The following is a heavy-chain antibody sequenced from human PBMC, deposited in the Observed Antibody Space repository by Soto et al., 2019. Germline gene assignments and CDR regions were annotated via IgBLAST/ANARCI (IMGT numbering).Heavy chain of an antibody. CDR1: GFAFSSYE. Sequence: GGSLRLSCAASGFAFSSYEMNWVRQAPGKGLEWVSYISSSGSTIFYADSVKGRFTISRDNAKNSLYLQMNSLRAEDTAVDYCARDDCLGLAPYYGMDVWGQGTTVTVSS. V-gene: IGHV3-48*03. CDR2: ISSSGSTI. CDR3: ARDDCLGLAPYYGMDV. J-gene: IGHJ6*02. D-gene: IGHD3-16*01.